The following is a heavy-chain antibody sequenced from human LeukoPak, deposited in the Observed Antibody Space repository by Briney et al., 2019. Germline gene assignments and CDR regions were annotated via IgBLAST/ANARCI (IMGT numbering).Heavy chain of an antibody. V-gene: IGHV1-2*02. CDR2: INPNTGGT. J-gene: IGHJ4*02. Sequence: ASVKVSCKASGGTFSSYAISWVRQAPGQGLEYMGWINPNTGGTDYAQKFQGRVTMTRDTSISTAYMDLSRLRSDDTAVYYCAGRSGSYSGFDYWGQGTLVIVSS. CDR3: AGRSGSYSGFDY. CDR1: GGTFSSYA. D-gene: IGHD1-26*01.